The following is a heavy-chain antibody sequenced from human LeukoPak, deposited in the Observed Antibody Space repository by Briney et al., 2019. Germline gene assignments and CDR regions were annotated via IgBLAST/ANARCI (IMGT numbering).Heavy chain of an antibody. Sequence: PGGSLRLSCAASGFTFSSYSMNWVRQAPGKGLEWVSSISSSSSYIYYADSVKGRFTISRDNAKNSLYLQMNSLRAEDTALYYCAKDPNRRFDWTFDYWGQGTLVTVSS. D-gene: IGHD3-9*01. CDR3: AKDPNRRFDWTFDY. J-gene: IGHJ4*02. CDR2: ISSSSSYI. V-gene: IGHV3-21*04. CDR1: GFTFSSYS.